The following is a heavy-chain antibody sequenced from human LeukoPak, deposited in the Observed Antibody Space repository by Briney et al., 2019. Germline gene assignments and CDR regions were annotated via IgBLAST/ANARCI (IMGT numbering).Heavy chain of an antibody. V-gene: IGHV3-21*01. CDR1: GFTFSSYA. J-gene: IGHJ4*02. CDR3: ASQAYSGYEATTDY. D-gene: IGHD5-12*01. Sequence: PGGSLRLSCAASGFTFSSYAMTWVRQAPGKGLEWVSAISSSSSYIYYADSVKGRFTISRDNAKNSLYLQMNSLRAEDTAVYYCASQAYSGYEATTDYWGQGTLVTVSS. CDR2: ISSSSSYI.